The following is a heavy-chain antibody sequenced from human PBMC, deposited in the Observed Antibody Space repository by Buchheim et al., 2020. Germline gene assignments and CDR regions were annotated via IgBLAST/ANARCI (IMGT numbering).Heavy chain of an antibody. J-gene: IGHJ6*02. V-gene: IGHV4-4*02. CDR3: ARAGIDSNWIYGMDV. CDR1: GGSIISNDW. Sequence: QVQLQESGPGLVKPSGTLSLTCAVSGGSIISNDWWSWVRQPPGKGLEWIGEIYHTRSANYNPSLKRRVNITKDKSKKQVSLNLSSLTAADTAVYYCARAGIDSNWIYGMDVWGQGTT. CDR2: IYHTRSA. D-gene: IGHD1-1*01.